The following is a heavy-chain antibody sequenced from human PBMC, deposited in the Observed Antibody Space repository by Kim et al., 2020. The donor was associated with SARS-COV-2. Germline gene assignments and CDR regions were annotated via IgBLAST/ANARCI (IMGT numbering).Heavy chain of an antibody. V-gene: IGHV4-34*01. CDR3: ARATLRSDNSGYGSNGMVIYFDY. Sequence: SETLSLTCAVYGGSFSGYYWSWIRQPPGKGLEWIGEINHSGSTNYNPSLKSRVTISVDTSKNQFSLKLSSVTAADTAVYYCARATLRSDNSGYGSNGMVIYFDYWGQGTLVTVSS. CDR2: INHSGST. J-gene: IGHJ4*02. D-gene: IGHD3-22*01. CDR1: GGSFSGYY.